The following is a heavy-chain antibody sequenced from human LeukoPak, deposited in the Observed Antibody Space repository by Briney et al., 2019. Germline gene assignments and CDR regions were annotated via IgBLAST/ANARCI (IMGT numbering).Heavy chain of an antibody. CDR3: ARVKPSSSGHDY. J-gene: IGHJ4*02. CDR1: GYSFTTYY. CDR2: INPSGGGT. V-gene: IGHV1-46*03. D-gene: IGHD6-19*01. Sequence: ASVKVPCKASGYSFTTYYMHWVRQAPGQGLEWMGIINPSGGGTNYAQKFQDRVTMTRDTSTSTVYMDLSSLRSEDTAVYYCARVKPSSSGHDYWGQGTLLTVSS.